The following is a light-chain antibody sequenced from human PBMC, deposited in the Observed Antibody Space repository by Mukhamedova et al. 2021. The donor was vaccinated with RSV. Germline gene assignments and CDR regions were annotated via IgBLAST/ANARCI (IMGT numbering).Light chain of an antibody. CDR3: QQYRTLYT. J-gene: IGKJ2*01. V-gene: IGKV1-5*03. Sequence: WYQRRVHGKAPKLLIYRASSLESGVPSRFSGSGSGTDFTLTISSLQPDDFATYYCQQYRTLYTFGQGTKLEIK. CDR2: RAS.